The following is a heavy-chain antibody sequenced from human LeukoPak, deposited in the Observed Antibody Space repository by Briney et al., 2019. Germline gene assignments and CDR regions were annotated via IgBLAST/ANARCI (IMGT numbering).Heavy chain of an antibody. D-gene: IGHD6-19*01. CDR2: INAGNGNT. CDR3: ARVGGWYSSYYYGMDV. V-gene: IGHV1-3*01. CDR1: GYTFTSYA. Sequence: ASVKVSCKASGYTFTSYAMNWVRQAPGQRLEWMGWINAGNGNTKYSQKFQGRVTITRDTSASTAYMELSSLRSEDTAVYYCARVGGWYSSYYYGMDVWGQGATVTVSS. J-gene: IGHJ6*02.